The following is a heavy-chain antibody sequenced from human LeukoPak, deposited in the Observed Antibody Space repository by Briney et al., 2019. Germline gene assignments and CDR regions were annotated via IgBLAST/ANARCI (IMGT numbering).Heavy chain of an antibody. CDR1: GYSFTSYW. V-gene: IGHV5-51*01. J-gene: IGHJ4*02. CDR3: ARPARVFWGSYRPNPYYFDY. D-gene: IGHD3-16*02. CDR2: IYPGDSDT. Sequence: GESLKISCKGSGYSFTSYWIGWVRQMPGKGLEWMGIIYPGDSDTRYSPSFQGQVTISADQSISTAYLQWSSLKASDTAMYYCARPARVFWGSYRPNPYYFDYWGQGTLVTVSS.